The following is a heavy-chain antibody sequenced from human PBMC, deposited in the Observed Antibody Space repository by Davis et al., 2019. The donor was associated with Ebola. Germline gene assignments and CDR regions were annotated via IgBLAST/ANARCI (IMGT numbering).Heavy chain of an antibody. Sequence: GGSLRLSCAASGFTFSAYWMAWVRQPPGRGLEWVANIQKDGRDKYFADSVRGRFTISRDNAMNSLYLQMDNLGPGDTAVYYCARARYNAGSQPIWFDSWGQGTLVTVSS. CDR3: ARARYNAGSQPIWFDS. CDR2: IQKDGRDK. D-gene: IGHD3-10*01. CDR1: GFTFSAYW. J-gene: IGHJ5*01. V-gene: IGHV3-7*03.